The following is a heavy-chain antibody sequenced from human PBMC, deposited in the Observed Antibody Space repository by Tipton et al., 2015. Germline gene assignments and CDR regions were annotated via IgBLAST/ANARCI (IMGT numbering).Heavy chain of an antibody. V-gene: IGHV4-38-2*01. CDR1: GYSISSDYF. CDR2: IYHSGST. CDR3: ARVLCGGDCYSVGD. Sequence: GLVKPSETLSLTCGVSGYSISSDYFWGWIRQPPGKGLEWIGSIYHSGSTYYNPSLKSRVTISVDTSKNQFSLKLSSVTAADTAVYYCARVLCGGDCYSVGDWGQGTLVTVSS. D-gene: IGHD2-21*02. J-gene: IGHJ4*02.